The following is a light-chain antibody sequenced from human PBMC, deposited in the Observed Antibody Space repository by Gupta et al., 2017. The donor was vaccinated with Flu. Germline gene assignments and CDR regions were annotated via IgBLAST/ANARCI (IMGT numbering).Light chain of an antibody. CDR2: GNS. CDR3: QSYDIGLSGPYV. V-gene: IGLV1-40*01. CDR1: SSDIGAGHD. Sequence: QSVLTQPPSVSRAPGQRVTISCPGSSSDIGAGHDVHWYQQLPGSPPNLLIYGNSNRPSGVPDRFSVSKSGTSASLAITGLQAEDEADYYCQSYDIGLSGPYVFGTGTKVTVL. J-gene: IGLJ1*01.